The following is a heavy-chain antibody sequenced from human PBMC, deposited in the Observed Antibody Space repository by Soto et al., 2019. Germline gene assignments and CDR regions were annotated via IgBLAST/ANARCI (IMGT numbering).Heavy chain of an antibody. V-gene: IGHV3-74*01. Sequence: EVRLVESGGALVQPGGSLRLSCAASGFTFRNYYMHWVRQAPGKGLMWVARIDSNGGSPVYADSVRGRFTISRDNAENTLLLQSDSLADEDTALYYRAREHYSQNSAGYWGQGTQVTVS. CDR1: GFTFRNYY. D-gene: IGHD2-15*01. J-gene: IGHJ4*02. CDR3: AREHYSQNSAGY. CDR2: IDSNGGSP.